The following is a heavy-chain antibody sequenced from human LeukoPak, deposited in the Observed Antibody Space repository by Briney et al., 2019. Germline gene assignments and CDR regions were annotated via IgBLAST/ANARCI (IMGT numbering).Heavy chain of an antibody. CDR2: ISGSGGST. CDR1: GFTFSSYA. Sequence: GGSLRLSCAASGFTFSSYAMSWVRQAPGKGLEWVSAISGSGGSTYYADSVKGRFTISRDNSKNTLYLQMNSLRAEDTAVYYCANIVAVPAAIGYDAFDIWGQGTMVTVSS. J-gene: IGHJ3*02. CDR3: ANIVAVPAAIGYDAFDI. D-gene: IGHD2-2*01. V-gene: IGHV3-23*01.